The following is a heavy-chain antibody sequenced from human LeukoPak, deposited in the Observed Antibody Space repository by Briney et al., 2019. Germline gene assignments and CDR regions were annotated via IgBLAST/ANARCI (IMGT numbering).Heavy chain of an antibody. CDR1: GFPFSAYA. CDR2: IRGVGDPA. D-gene: IGHD3/OR15-3a*01. J-gene: IGHJ4*02. V-gene: IGHV3-23*01. Sequence: GGSLRLSCVASGFPFSAYAMSWVRQAPNKGLEWVSGIRGVGDPAYYAESVKGRFTIQRDNSKNTLYLNMNSLRAEDTALYYCAKDLSSGTGRGFDYWGQGTLVTVSS. CDR3: AKDLSSGTGRGFDY.